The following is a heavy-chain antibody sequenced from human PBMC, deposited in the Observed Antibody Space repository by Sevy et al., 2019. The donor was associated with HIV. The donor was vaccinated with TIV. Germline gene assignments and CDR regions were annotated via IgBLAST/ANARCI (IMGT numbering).Heavy chain of an antibody. Sequence: GGSLRLSCAASGFTFSNYVMHWVRQAPGKGLEWVALISLHGTNKDYRDSVKGRFTISRDDAKNTVYVEMTSLTVEDTALYYCVRETGGSGSAGYFRDWGQGTLVTVSS. CDR2: ISLHGTNK. J-gene: IGHJ4*02. V-gene: IGHV3-30*04. D-gene: IGHD2-15*01. CDR3: VRETGGSGSAGYFRD. CDR1: GFTFSNYV.